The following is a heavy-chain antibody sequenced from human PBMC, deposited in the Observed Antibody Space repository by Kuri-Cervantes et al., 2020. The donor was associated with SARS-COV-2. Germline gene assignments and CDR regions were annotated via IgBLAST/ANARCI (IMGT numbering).Heavy chain of an antibody. V-gene: IGHV4-38-2*02. CDR2: IYHSGST. CDR1: GYSISSGYY. CDR3: ARVFWSGPNVAFDI. Sequence: SETLSLTCTVSGYSISSGYYWGWIQQPPGKGLEWIGSIYHSGSTYYNPSLKSRVTISVDTSKNQFSLKLSSVTAADTAVYYCARVFWSGPNVAFDIWGQGTMVTVSS. D-gene: IGHD3-3*01. J-gene: IGHJ3*02.